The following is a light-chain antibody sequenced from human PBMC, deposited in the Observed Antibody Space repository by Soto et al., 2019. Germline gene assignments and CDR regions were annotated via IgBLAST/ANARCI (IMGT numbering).Light chain of an antibody. V-gene: IGKV1-5*02. CDR2: DAS. CDR1: QSVSTR. J-gene: IGKJ1*01. CDR3: QQSYISPPT. Sequence: DIQMTQSPSSLSASVGDRVTIICRASQSVSTRLAWYQQKPGKAPKVLIYDASSWAGGVPSRFSGSRSGPDFTLTISSLQPEDFATYYCQQSYISPPTFGQGTNVDIK.